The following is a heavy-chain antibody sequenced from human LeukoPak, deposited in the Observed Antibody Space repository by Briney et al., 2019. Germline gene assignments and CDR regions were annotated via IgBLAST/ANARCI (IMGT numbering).Heavy chain of an antibody. CDR2: ITSPVGRI. V-gene: IGHV3-21*01. CDR1: GFTFTTYS. CDR3: ATDGRSSGWYGFDY. Sequence: GGSLRLSCAASGFTFTTYSMNWIRQSPGKGLEWVSSITSPVGRIYYANSLKGRITISRDNARNSLYLQMNSLTAEDTAVYYCATDGRSSGWYGFDYWGLGTLVTVSS. D-gene: IGHD6-19*01. J-gene: IGHJ4*02.